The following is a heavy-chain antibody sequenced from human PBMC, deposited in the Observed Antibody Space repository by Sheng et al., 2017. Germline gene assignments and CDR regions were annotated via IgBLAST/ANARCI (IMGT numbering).Heavy chain of an antibody. J-gene: IGHJ4*02. Sequence: EVQLVESGGGLVQPGGSLKLSCAASGFTFSSYEMNWVRQAPGKGLQWVAYITRVGNIIYYADSVKGRFTISRDNAENSLYLHMNSLRVEDTAIYYCARSGAVAGYSFDYWGRGTLVTVSS. CDR2: ITRVGNII. V-gene: IGHV3-48*03. CDR3: ARSGAVAGYSFDY. D-gene: IGHD6-19*01. CDR1: GFTFSSYE.